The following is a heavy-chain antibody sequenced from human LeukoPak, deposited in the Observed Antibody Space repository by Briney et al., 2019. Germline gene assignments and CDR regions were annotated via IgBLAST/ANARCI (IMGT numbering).Heavy chain of an antibody. J-gene: IGHJ4*02. CDR2: ISSSSSYI. V-gene: IGHV3-21*01. Sequence: GGSLRLSCAASGFTFSSYSMNWVRQAPGKGLEWVSSISSSSSYIYYADSVKGRFTISRDNAKNSLYLQMNSLRAEDTAVYYCAXDRVHYYDSSGYFIAPFDYWGQGTLVTVSS. CDR3: AXDRVHYYDSSGYFIAPFDY. CDR1: GFTFSSYS. D-gene: IGHD3-22*01.